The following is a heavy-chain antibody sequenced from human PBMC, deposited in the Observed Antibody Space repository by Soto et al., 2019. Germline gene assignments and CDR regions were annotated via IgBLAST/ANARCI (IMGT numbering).Heavy chain of an antibody. J-gene: IGHJ4*02. CDR3: ARNRGYSYGYLYYFDY. D-gene: IGHD5-18*01. V-gene: IGHV5-51*01. Sequence: GESLKISCKGSGYSFTSYWIGWVRQMPGKGLEWMGIIYPGDSDTRYSPSFQGQVTISADKSISTAYLQWSSLKASDTAMYYCARNRGYSYGYLYYFDYWGQGTLVTVSS. CDR1: GYSFTSYW. CDR2: IYPGDSDT.